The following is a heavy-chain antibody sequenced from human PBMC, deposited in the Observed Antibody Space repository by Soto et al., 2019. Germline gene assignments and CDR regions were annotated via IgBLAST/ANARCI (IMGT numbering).Heavy chain of an antibody. V-gene: IGHV3-21*01. D-gene: IGHD2-21*02. Sequence: GGSLRLSCAASGFTFSSYSMNWVRQAPGKGLEWVSSISSSSSYIYYADSVKGRFTISRDNAKNSLYLQMNSLRAEDTAVYYCARGPKNLAYCGGDCPPGYWGQGTLVTVSS. CDR2: ISSSSSYI. J-gene: IGHJ4*02. CDR1: GFTFSSYS. CDR3: ARGPKNLAYCGGDCPPGY.